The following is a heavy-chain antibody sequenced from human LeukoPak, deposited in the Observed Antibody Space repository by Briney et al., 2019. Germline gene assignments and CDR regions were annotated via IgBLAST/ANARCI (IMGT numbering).Heavy chain of an antibody. CDR2: INSDGSSR. D-gene: IGHD6-13*01. V-gene: IGHV3-74*01. Sequence: GGSLRLSCAASGLTFSNYWMHWVRHAPGKGLVWVSRINSDGSSRNYADSVKGRFTISRGNAKNTLYLQMNSLRAEDTAVYYCASASSHRIAAGGDYWGQGTLVTVSS. J-gene: IGHJ4*02. CDR1: GLTFSNYW. CDR3: ASASSHRIAAGGDY.